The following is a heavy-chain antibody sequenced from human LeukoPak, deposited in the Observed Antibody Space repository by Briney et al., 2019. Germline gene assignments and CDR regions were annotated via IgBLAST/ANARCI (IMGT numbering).Heavy chain of an antibody. CDR2: IKRDGSQR. V-gene: IGHV3-7*01. Sequence: GGSLRLSCIASGFTFSDYWMTWVRQAPGKGPEWVANIKRDGSQRYYVDSVRGRFTISRDNAKNSLFLQMNGLRAEDTAVYYCARRGGSSSRRSPIDYWGQGTLVTVSS. CDR3: ARRGGSSSRRSPIDY. J-gene: IGHJ4*02. CDR1: GFTFSDYW. D-gene: IGHD6-6*01.